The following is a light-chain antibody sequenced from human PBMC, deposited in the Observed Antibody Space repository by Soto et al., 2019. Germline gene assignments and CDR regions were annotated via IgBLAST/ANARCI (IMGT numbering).Light chain of an antibody. Sequence: QSALTQPASVAGSPGQAITISCTGTSSDFGGYNYVSCYQQHPGKAPKLMIYDVSNRPSGVSNRFSGSKSGNTASLTISGLQAEDEADYYCSSYTSSSTFIFGGGTKVTVL. CDR3: SSYTSSSTFI. V-gene: IGLV2-14*01. CDR1: SSDFGGYNY. J-gene: IGLJ2*01. CDR2: DVS.